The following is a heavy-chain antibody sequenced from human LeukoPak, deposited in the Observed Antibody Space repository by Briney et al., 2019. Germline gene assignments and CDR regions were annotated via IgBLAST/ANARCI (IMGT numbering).Heavy chain of an antibody. V-gene: IGHV3-48*03. Sequence: GGSLRLSCAASGFTFSSYEMDWVRQAPGKGLEWVSYISSSGSAIYYADSVKGRFTISRDNAKNSLYLQMNSLRDEDTAVYYCAREAWAFDYWGQGTLVTVSS. D-gene: IGHD1-26*01. CDR2: ISSSGSAI. J-gene: IGHJ4*02. CDR1: GFTFSSYE. CDR3: AREAWAFDY.